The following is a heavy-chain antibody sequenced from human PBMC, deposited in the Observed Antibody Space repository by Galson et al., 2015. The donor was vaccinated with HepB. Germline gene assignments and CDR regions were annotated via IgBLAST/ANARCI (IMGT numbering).Heavy chain of an antibody. CDR2: MNPNSGNT. CDR1: GYTFTSYD. D-gene: IGHD3-3*01. CDR3: ARGPRGYYDFWSGPLGNDY. J-gene: IGHJ4*02. Sequence: SVKVSCKASGYTFTSYDIYWVRQATGQGLEWMGWMNPNSGNTGYTQKFQGRVTMTRNTSISTAYMELSSLRSEDTAVYNCARGPRGYYDFWSGPLGNDYWGQGTLVTVSS. V-gene: IGHV1-8*01.